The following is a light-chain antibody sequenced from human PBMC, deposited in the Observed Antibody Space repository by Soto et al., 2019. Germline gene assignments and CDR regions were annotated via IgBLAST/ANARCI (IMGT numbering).Light chain of an antibody. CDR3: QQYNSYSWT. V-gene: IGKV1-5*01. CDR2: DAS. CDR1: QSISSW. Sequence: DIQMTQSPSTLSASVGDRVTITCRASQSISSWLAWYQQKPGKAPKLLIYDASSLESGVPSRFSGSGSGTEFTLTISSLQSDDSATYYCQQYNSYSWTFGQGTKVEIK. J-gene: IGKJ1*01.